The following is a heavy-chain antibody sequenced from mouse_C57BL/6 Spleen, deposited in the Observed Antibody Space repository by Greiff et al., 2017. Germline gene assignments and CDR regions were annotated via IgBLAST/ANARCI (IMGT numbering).Heavy chain of an antibody. D-gene: IGHD2-5*01. J-gene: IGHJ4*01. CDR3: AKDYSNYDYAMDY. CDR1: GFSLTSYG. CDR2: IWRGGST. Sequence: VMLVESGPGLVQPSQSLSITCTVSGFSLTSYGVHWVRQSPGKGLEWLGVIWRGGSTDYNAAFMSRLSITKDNSKSQVFFKMNSLQADDTAIYYCAKDYSNYDYAMDYWGQGTSVTVSS. V-gene: IGHV2-5*01.